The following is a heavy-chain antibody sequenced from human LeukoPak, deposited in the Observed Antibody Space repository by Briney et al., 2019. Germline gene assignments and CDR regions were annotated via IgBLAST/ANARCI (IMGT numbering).Heavy chain of an antibody. V-gene: IGHV3-21*01. CDR3: AREEEWYASGTYYKGFDS. CDR2: ISTRSTYI. J-gene: IGHJ4*02. Sequence: SCKASGYTFTAYYMHWVRQAPGKGLEWVSCISTRSTYIYYADSVKGRFTISRDNAKNSLYQQMNSLRADDTAVYYCAREEEWYASGTYYKGFDSWGQGTLVTVSS. CDR1: GYTFTAYY. D-gene: IGHD3-10*01.